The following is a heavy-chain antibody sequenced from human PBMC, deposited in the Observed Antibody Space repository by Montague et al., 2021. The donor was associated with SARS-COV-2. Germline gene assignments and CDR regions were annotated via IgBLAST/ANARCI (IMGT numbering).Heavy chain of an antibody. CDR3: ASRYDSSGYYVF. J-gene: IGHJ4*02. V-gene: IGHV4-59*08. CDR1: GGSISSYY. Sequence: SETLSLTCTVSGGSISSYYWSWIRQPPGKGLEWIGYIYYTGSTNYNPSLRSRVTISVDTSKEQFSLKLNSVTAADTAVYYCASRYDSSGYYVFWGQGTLVTVSS. CDR2: IYYTGST. D-gene: IGHD3-22*01.